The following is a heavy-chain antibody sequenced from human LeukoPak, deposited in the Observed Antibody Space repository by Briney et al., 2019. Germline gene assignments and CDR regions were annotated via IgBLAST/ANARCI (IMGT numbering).Heavy chain of an antibody. V-gene: IGHV1-46*01. D-gene: IGHD5-24*01. Sequence: GASVKVSCKASGFTFSNYYIHWVRQAPGQGLEYMGIINPSVGSTNYAQKLQGRVTMTTDTSTSTAYMELRSLRSDDTAVYYCARARPRRDGYTDYWGQGTLVTVSS. CDR3: ARARPRRDGYTDY. J-gene: IGHJ4*02. CDR1: GFTFSNYY. CDR2: INPSVGST.